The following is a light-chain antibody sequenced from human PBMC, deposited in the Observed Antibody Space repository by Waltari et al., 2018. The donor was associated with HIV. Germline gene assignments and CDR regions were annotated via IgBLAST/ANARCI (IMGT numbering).Light chain of an antibody. CDR3: QQYGSSPWT. Sequence: EIVLTQSPATLSLSPGERAALSCRASRSVADCYLAWYQQKPGQAPRRLVYGASTRAAGVADRFSGVGSDRDFFLIISSLETQDCAMYFCQQYGSSPWTFGQGTKV. CDR1: RSVADCY. CDR2: GAS. J-gene: IGKJ1*01. V-gene: IGKV3-20*01.